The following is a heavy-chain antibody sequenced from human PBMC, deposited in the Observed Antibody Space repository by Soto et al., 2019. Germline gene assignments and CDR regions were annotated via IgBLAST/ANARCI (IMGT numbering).Heavy chain of an antibody. J-gene: IGHJ4*02. D-gene: IGHD3-22*01. CDR3: ARAHVYYYDSSGYYYVTFDY. Sequence: PSETLSLTCTVSGGSVSSGGYYWSWIRQHPGKGLEWIGYIYYSGSTYYNPSLKSRVTISVDTSKNQFSLKLSSVTAADTAVYYCARAHVYYYDSSGYYYVTFDYWGQGTLVTVS. CDR1: GGSVSSGGYY. V-gene: IGHV4-31*03. CDR2: IYYSGST.